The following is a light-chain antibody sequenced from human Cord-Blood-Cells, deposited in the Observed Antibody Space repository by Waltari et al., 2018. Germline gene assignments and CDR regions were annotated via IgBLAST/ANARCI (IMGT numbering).Light chain of an antibody. J-gene: IGKJ5*01. CDR1: QSVSSY. CDR3: QQRSIWPPIT. CDR2: DAS. Sequence: QSPATLSLSPGERATLSCRASQSVSSYLAWYQQKPGQAPRLLIYDASNRATGIPARFSGSGSGTDFTLTISSLEPEDFAVYYCQQRSIWPPITFGQGTRLEIK. V-gene: IGKV3-11*01.